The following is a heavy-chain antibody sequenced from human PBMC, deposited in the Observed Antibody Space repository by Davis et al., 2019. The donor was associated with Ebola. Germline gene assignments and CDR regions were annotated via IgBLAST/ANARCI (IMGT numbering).Heavy chain of an antibody. Sequence: GESLKISCAASGFTFSSYSMNWVRQAPGKGLEWVSSISGGSNYIYYADSVEGRFTISRGNAKNSLYLQMNSLRAEDTAVYYCARSRVDGYNYAGDYWGQGALVTVSS. CDR2: ISGGSNYI. V-gene: IGHV3-21*01. J-gene: IGHJ4*02. CDR1: GFTFSSYS. CDR3: ARSRVDGYNYAGDY. D-gene: IGHD5-24*01.